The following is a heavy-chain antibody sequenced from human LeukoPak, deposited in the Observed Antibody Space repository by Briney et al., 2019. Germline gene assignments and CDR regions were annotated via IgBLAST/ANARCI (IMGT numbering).Heavy chain of an antibody. J-gene: IGHJ3*02. V-gene: IGHV3-74*01. CDR3: ARDYGGLSI. D-gene: IGHD4-23*01. Sequence: PGGSLRLSCAASGFTFSSYRMHWVRQAPGQGLVCVAYISSDGSSTIYADSVKGRFTISRDNVKNTLYLQMNSLRVEDTAVYYCARDYGGLSIWGQGTMVTVSS. CDR1: GFTFSSYR. CDR2: ISSDGSST.